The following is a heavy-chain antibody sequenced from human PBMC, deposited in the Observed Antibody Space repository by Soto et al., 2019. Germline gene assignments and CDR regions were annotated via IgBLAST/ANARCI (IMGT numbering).Heavy chain of an antibody. J-gene: IGHJ6*03. D-gene: IGHD3-3*02. CDR2: IYHSGST. CDR1: GGSISSSNW. V-gene: IGHV4-4*02. Sequence: SETLSLTCAVSGGSISSSNWWSWVRQPPGKGLEWIGEIYHSGSTNYNPSLKSRVTISVDTSKNQFSLKLSSVTAADTAVYYCARHFWSGYYSFADYYYMDVWGKGTTVTVSS. CDR3: ARHFWSGYYSFADYYYMDV.